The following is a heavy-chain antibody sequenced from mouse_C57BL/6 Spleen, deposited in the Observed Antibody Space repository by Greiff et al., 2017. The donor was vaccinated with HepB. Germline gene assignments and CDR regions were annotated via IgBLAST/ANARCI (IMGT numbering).Heavy chain of an antibody. J-gene: IGHJ3*01. D-gene: IGHD2-1*01. CDR2: INPNNGGT. V-gene: IGHV1-18*01. Sequence: EVKLVESGPELVKPGASVKIPCKASGYTFTDYNMDWVKQSHGKSLEWIGDINPNNGGTSYNQKFKGKATLTVDKSSSTAYMELRSLTSEDTAVYSCARGGIYYGNCWFAYWGQVTLVTVSA. CDR3: ARGGIYYGNCWFAY. CDR1: GYTFTDYN.